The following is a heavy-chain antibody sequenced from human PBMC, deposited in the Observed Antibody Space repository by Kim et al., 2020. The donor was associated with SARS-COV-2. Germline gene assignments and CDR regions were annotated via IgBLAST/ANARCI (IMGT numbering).Heavy chain of an antibody. Sequence: PTHTSRVNIPEDRSKNQFSLKLSSVTAADTAVYYCARRYCSGGSCHLFDYWGQGTLVTVSS. D-gene: IGHD2-15*01. V-gene: IGHV4-39*01. CDR3: ARRYCSGGSCHLFDY. J-gene: IGHJ4*02.